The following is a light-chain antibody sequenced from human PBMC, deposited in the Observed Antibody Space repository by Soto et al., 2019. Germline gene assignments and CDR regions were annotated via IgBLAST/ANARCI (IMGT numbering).Light chain of an antibody. J-gene: IGKJ2*01. Sequence: EIQMTQSPSTLSATVGDRVTITCRASQSISGWLAWYQQKPGKAPKLLIYRASSLESGVPSRFSGSGSGTEFTLTISSLQPDDFATYYCQQYNSYSRTFGQGTKLEIK. CDR3: QQYNSYSRT. CDR1: QSISGW. V-gene: IGKV1-5*03. CDR2: RAS.